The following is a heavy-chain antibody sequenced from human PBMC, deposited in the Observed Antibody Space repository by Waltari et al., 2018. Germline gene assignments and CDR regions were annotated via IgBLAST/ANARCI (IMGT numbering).Heavy chain of an antibody. CDR1: GYTLTELS. Sequence: QVQLVQSGAEVKKPGASVKVSCKVSGYTLTELSMHWVRQAPGKGLGWMGGFDPEDGETSYAQKFQGRVTMTEDTSTDTAYMELSSLRSEDTAVYYCATDRGYCSSTSCYHYYGMDVWGQGTTVTVSS. CDR2: FDPEDGET. J-gene: IGHJ6*02. V-gene: IGHV1-24*01. CDR3: ATDRGYCSSTSCYHYYGMDV. D-gene: IGHD2-2*01.